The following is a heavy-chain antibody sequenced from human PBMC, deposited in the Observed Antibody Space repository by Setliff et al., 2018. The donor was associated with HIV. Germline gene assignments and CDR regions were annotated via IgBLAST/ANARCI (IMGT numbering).Heavy chain of an antibody. CDR1: GGSISSYY. CDR3: AREIYGGNSRPFDY. V-gene: IGHV4-59*01. Sequence: SETLSLTCTVSGGSISSYYWSWIRQPPGKGLEWIGYIYYNGNTNYNPSLKSRVTISVDTPKNQLSLKLSSVTAADTAVYYCAREIYGGNSRPFDYWGQGTQVTVSS. CDR2: IYYNGNT. J-gene: IGHJ4*02. D-gene: IGHD4-17*01.